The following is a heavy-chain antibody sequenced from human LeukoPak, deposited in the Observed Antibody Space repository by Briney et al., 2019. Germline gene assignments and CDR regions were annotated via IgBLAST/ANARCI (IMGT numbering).Heavy chain of an antibody. V-gene: IGHV3-66*01. CDR1: GFTVSSNY. D-gene: IGHD2-21*01. Sequence: PGGSLRLFCAASGFTVSSNYMSWVRQAPGKGLEWVSVIYGGGTTYYADSVKGRFTISRDNSKNTLYLQMNGLRVEDTAFYYCARNSASMGAFDIWGQGTMVTVSS. CDR2: IYGGGTT. J-gene: IGHJ3*02. CDR3: ARNSASMGAFDI.